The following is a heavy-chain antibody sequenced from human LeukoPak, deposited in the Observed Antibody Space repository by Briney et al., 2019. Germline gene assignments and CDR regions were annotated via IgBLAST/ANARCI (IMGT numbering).Heavy chain of an antibody. CDR3: ARPYYYDSRIDP. V-gene: IGHV4-59*08. D-gene: IGHD3-22*01. Sequence: SETLSLTCTVSGGSINSYYWSWIRQPPGKGLEWIGYIYYSGSTNYNPSLKSRVTISVDTSNNKFSLKLTSLTAADPAVYYCARPYYYDSRIDPWGQGTLVTVSS. CDR1: GGSINSYY. J-gene: IGHJ5*02. CDR2: IYYSGST.